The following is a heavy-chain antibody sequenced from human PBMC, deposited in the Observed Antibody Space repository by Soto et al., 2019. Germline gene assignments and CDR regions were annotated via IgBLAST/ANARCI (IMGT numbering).Heavy chain of an antibody. Sequence: GASVKVSCKASGYTFTSYYMHWVRQAPGQGLEWIGIINPSSDSTSYAQKFQGRVTMTRDTSTSTAYMELSSLRSEDTAVYYCAADKGFREYCSGGSCLYYYYYMDVWGKGTTVTVSS. CDR1: GYTFTSYY. V-gene: IGHV1-46*01. D-gene: IGHD2-15*01. CDR2: INPSSDST. J-gene: IGHJ6*03. CDR3: AADKGFREYCSGGSCLYYYYYMDV.